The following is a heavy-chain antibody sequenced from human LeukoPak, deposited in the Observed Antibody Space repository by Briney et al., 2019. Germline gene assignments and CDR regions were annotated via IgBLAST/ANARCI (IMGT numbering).Heavy chain of an antibody. CDR1: GGSISSYY. V-gene: IGHV4-59*08. J-gene: IGHJ3*02. CDR3: ACQTNDAFDI. Sequence: SETLSLTCTVSGGSISSYYWSWIRQPPGKGLEWIGYIYYSGSTNYNPSLKSRVTISVDTSKNQFSLKLSSVTAADPAVYYCACQTNDAFDIWGQGTMVTVSS. CDR2: IYYSGST.